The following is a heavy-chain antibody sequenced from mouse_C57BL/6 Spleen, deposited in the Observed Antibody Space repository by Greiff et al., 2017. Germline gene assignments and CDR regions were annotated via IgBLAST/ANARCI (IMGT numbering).Heavy chain of an antibody. CDR1: GYSITSGYY. CDR2: ISYDGSN. D-gene: IGHD6-1*01. CDR3: ARDLYYYAMDY. V-gene: IGHV3-6*01. J-gene: IGHJ4*01. Sequence: EVKLQESGPGLVKPSQSLSLTCSVTGYSITSGYYWNWIRQFPGNKLEWMGYISYDGSNNYNPSLKNRISITRDTSKNQFFLKLNSVTTEDTATYYCARDLYYYAMDYWGQGTSVTVSS.